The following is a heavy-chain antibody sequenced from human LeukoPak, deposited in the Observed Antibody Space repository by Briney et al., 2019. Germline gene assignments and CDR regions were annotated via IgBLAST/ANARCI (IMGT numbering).Heavy chain of an antibody. CDR2: KYYSGST. CDR3: ARGRSYGFDLDS. D-gene: IGHD5-18*01. Sequence: PSETLSLTCDVSGVSINTCCYYWTWIRQPPGKGLEWIGYKYYSGSTRYNSSPRSRLTISLDSSKNQFSLRLTSVTAADTAVYYCARGRSYGFDLDSWGPGTLVIVSS. CDR1: GVSINTCCYY. V-gene: IGHV4-61*01. J-gene: IGHJ4*02.